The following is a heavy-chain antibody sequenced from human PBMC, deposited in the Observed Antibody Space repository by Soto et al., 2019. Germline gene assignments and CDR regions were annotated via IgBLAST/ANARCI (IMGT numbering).Heavy chain of an antibody. V-gene: IGHV1-2*04. J-gene: IGHJ4*02. CDR1: GYTFTGYY. CDR2: INPNSGGT. D-gene: IGHD5-18*01. CDR3: ARPARGYSYAVDY. Sequence: ASVKVSCKASGYTFTGYYMHWVRQAPGQGLEWMGWINPNSGGTNYAQKFQGWVTMTRDTSISTAYMELSRLRSDDTAVYYCARPARGYSYAVDYWGQGTLVTVSS.